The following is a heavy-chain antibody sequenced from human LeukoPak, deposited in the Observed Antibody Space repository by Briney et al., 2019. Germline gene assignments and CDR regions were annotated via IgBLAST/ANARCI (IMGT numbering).Heavy chain of an antibody. V-gene: IGHV1-18*01. J-gene: IGHJ2*01. CDR2: ISANNHNT. D-gene: IGHD3-22*01. CDR1: GYTFTNYG. Sequence: ASVKVSCKASGYTFTNYGINWVRQAPGLGLEWMGWISANNHNTNYAQKLQGRVTMTTDTSTSTAYMELRSLRSDDTAMYYCARDATQFDSSGYYYAWYFDLWGRGTLVTVSS. CDR3: ARDATQFDSSGYYYAWYFDL.